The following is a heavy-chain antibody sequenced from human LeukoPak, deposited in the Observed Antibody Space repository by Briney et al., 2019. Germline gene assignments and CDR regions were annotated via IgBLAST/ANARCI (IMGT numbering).Heavy chain of an antibody. CDR2: ISYDGSNK. D-gene: IGHD6-13*01. Sequence: GRSLRLSCAASGFTFSSYGMHWVRQAPGKGLEWVAIISYDGSNKYYADSVKGRFTISRDSSKSTLYLQMDSLRAEDTAVYYCAKFLYLSGTSSWAIGYWGQGTLVTVSS. J-gene: IGHJ4*02. CDR3: AKFLYLSGTSSWAIGY. V-gene: IGHV3-30*18. CDR1: GFTFSSYG.